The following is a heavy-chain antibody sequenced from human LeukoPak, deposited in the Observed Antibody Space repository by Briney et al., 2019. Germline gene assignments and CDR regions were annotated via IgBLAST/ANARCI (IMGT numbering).Heavy chain of an antibody. V-gene: IGHV3-7*01. CDR3: ARDYTYYDILTGYPYWYFDL. J-gene: IGHJ2*01. D-gene: IGHD3-9*01. CDR1: GFTFSSYW. CDR2: XXXXXSEK. Sequence: PGGSLRLSCAASGFTFSSYWMSWVRQAPGKGLEWXXXXXXXXSEKYYVDSVKGRFTISRDNAKNSLYLQMNSLRAEDTAVYYCARDYTYYDILTGYPYWYFDLWGRGTLVTVSS.